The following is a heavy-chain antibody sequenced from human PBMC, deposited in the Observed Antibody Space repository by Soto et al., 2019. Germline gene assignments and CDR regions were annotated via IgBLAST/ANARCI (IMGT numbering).Heavy chain of an antibody. CDR1: GYSFTRNY. CDR3: ARDLREDYGLYYFFYGLDV. D-gene: IGHD3-10*01. J-gene: IGHJ6*02. Sequence: QVRLLQSRAEVKEPGASLKVSCKTFGYSFTRNYIHWVRQAPGQGLEWMGIIQPSDGSTPATQKFQGRVTMTSDTSTITVYLEVSGLRSEDTAVYYCARDLREDYGLYYFFYGLDVWGQGTTVAVSS. V-gene: IGHV1-46*01. CDR2: IQPSDGST.